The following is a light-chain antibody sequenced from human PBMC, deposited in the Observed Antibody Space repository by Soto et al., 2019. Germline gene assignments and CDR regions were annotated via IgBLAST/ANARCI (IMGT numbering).Light chain of an antibody. V-gene: IGKV1-5*03. CDR3: QQYYRLSA. CDR1: QSITPW. CDR2: KTS. J-gene: IGKJ2*01. Sequence: DIQMTQSPPILSASVGETVTITCRASQSITPWLAWYQQQPGKAPRLLIYKTSDLETGVPSRFSGSGSGTEFTLTINSLQPDDFATYYCQQYYRLSAFGPGTKVE.